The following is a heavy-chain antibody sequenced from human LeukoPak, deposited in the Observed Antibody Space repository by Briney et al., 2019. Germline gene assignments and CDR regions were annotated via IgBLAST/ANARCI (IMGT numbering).Heavy chain of an antibody. D-gene: IGHD6-6*01. CDR2: IYYSGST. CDR3: ARLYSSSSQKTYYYYGMDV. Sequence: PSETLSLTCTASGGSISSYYWSWIRQPPGKGLEWIGYIYYSGSTNYNPSLKSRVTISVDTSKNQFSLKLSSVTAADTAVYYCARLYSSSSQKTYYYYGMDVWGQGTTVTVSS. J-gene: IGHJ6*02. CDR1: GGSISSYY. V-gene: IGHV4-59*08.